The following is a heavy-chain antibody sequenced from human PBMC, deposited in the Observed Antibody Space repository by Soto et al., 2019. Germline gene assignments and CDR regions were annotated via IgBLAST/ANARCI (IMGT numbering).Heavy chain of an antibody. D-gene: IGHD3-22*01. CDR1: GYTFTSYG. CDR3: ARRIVVVTYDAFDI. J-gene: IGHJ3*02. CDR2: ISAYNGNT. Sequence: ASVKVSCKXSGYTFTSYGISWVRQAPGQGLEWMGWISAYNGNTNYAQKLQGRVTMTTDTSTSTAYMELRSLRSDDTAVYYCARRIVVVTYDAFDIWGQGTMVTVSS. V-gene: IGHV1-18*01.